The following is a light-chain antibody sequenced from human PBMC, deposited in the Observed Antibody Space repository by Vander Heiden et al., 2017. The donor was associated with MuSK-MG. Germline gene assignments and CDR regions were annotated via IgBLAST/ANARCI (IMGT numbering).Light chain of an antibody. CDR3: QSADSSGTYV. V-gene: IGLV3-25*03. CDR2: KDS. CDR1: ALTKQY. Sequence: SYELTQPPSVSVSPGKTARITCSGDALTKQYAYWYQQKPGQAPVLVIYKDSERPSGIPERFSGSSSGTTVTLTISGVQAEDEADYYCQSADSSGTYVFGTGTKVTVL. J-gene: IGLJ1*01.